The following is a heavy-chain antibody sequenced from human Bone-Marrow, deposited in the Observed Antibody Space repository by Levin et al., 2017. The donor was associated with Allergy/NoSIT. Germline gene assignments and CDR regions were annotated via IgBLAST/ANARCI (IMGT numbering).Heavy chain of an antibody. D-gene: IGHD2-15*01. CDR3: ATRLGRGYFFEV. Sequence: PAASVKVSCKASGRTFSNYDMRWVRQAPGQGPEWMGAINPLFGTANYAQQFQGRVTITADSSTTTAYMELTSLGFDDTAVYYCATRLGRGYFFEVWGQGTLVTVSS. J-gene: IGHJ4*02. CDR1: GRTFSNYD. CDR2: INPLFGTA. V-gene: IGHV1-69*13.